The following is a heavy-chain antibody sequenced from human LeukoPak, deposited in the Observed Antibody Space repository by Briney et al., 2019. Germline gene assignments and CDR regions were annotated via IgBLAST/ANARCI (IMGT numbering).Heavy chain of an antibody. CDR3: ARTVPYQLLHYYYYYMDV. D-gene: IGHD2-2*01. CDR2: INPSGGST. V-gene: IGHV1-69*04. CDR1: GGTFSSYA. J-gene: IGHJ6*03. Sequence: SVKVSCKASGGTFSSYAISWVRQAPGQGLEWMGIINPSGGSTNYAQKFQGRVTITADKSTSTAYMELSSLRSEDTAVYYCARTVPYQLLHYYYYYMDVWGKGTTVTVSS.